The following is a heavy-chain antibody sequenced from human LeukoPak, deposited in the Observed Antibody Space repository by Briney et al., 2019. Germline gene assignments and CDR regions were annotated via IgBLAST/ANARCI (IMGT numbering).Heavy chain of an antibody. D-gene: IGHD5-18*01. V-gene: IGHV1-69*05. J-gene: IGHJ4*02. Sequence: SVKVSCKASGGTFSSYAISWVRQAPGQGLEWMGRIIPIFGTANYAQKFQGRVTITTDESTSTAYMELSSLRSEDTAVYYCAREDAAMVPYYFDYWGQGTLVTVSS. CDR2: IIPIFGTA. CDR1: GGTFSSYA. CDR3: AREDAAMVPYYFDY.